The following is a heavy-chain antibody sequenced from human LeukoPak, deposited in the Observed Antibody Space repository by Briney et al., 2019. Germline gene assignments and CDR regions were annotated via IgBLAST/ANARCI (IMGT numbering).Heavy chain of an antibody. V-gene: IGHV1-18*01. CDR1: GYTFTSYH. CDR2: ISGYNTNT. Sequence: ASVKVSCKASGYTFTSYHISWVRQAPGQGLEWMGRISGYNTNTHYGEKLQGRVTMTTDTSTSTAYMELSRLRSDDTAVYYCARQFYGGNSYSYFQHWGQGTLVTVSS. J-gene: IGHJ1*01. CDR3: ARQFYGGNSYSYFQH. D-gene: IGHD4-23*01.